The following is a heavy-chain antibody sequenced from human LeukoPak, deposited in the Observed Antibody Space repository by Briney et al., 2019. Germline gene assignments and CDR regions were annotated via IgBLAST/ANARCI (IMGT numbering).Heavy chain of an antibody. V-gene: IGHV1-8*01. CDR1: GYTFTSYD. Sequence: ASVKVSCKASGYTFTSYDINWVRQATGQGLEWMGWMNPNSGNTGCAQKFQGRVTMTRNTSISTAYMELSSLRSEDTAVYYCARGYDSSGYFYYYYYGMDVWGQGTTVTVSS. J-gene: IGHJ6*02. CDR2: MNPNSGNT. D-gene: IGHD3-22*01. CDR3: ARGYDSSGYFYYYYYGMDV.